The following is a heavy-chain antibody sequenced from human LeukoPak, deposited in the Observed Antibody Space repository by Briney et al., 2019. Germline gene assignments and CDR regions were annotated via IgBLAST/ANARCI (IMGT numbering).Heavy chain of an antibody. D-gene: IGHD4-17*01. Sequence: PGGSLRLSCAASRFTFSSHGMSWVRQAPGKGLEWVSAISSSSSNTYYADSVKGRFTISRDNAKNSLYLQMNSLRAEDTAVYYCARVFIGDYGDYQFDYWGQGTLVTVSS. CDR2: ISSSSSNT. V-gene: IGHV3-21*01. CDR1: RFTFSSHG. CDR3: ARVFIGDYGDYQFDY. J-gene: IGHJ4*02.